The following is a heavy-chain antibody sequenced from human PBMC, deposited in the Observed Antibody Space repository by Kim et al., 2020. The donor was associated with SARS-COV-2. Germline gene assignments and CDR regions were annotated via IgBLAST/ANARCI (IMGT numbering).Heavy chain of an antibody. V-gene: IGHV3-30*04. CDR1: GFTFSSYA. D-gene: IGHD3-10*01. Sequence: GGSLRLSCAASGFTFSSYAMHWVRQAPGKGLEWVAVISYDGSNKYYADSVKGRFTISRDNSKNTLYLQMNSLRAEDTAVYYCARDRAPNYYGSGNPEHWFDPWGQGTLVTVSA. CDR2: ISYDGSNK. J-gene: IGHJ5*02. CDR3: ARDRAPNYYGSGNPEHWFDP.